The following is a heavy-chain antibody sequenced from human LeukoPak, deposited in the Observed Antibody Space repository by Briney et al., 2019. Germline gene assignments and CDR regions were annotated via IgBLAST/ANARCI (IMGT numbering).Heavy chain of an antibody. D-gene: IGHD2-15*01. V-gene: IGHV3-30*01. CDR2: ISYDGSNK. Sequence: GGSLRLSCAASGFTFSSYAMHWVRQAPGKGLEWVAVISYDGSNKYYADSVKGRFTISRDNSKNTLYLQMNSLRAEDTPVYYCARDLGGLDYWGQGTLVTVSS. CDR3: ARDLGGLDY. CDR1: GFTFSSYA. J-gene: IGHJ4*02.